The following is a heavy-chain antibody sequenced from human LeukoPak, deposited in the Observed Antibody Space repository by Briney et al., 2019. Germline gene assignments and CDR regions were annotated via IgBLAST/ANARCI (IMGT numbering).Heavy chain of an antibody. CDR3: ANSGDHCSSTSCYAN. V-gene: IGHV3-23*01. CDR2: ISPGGGTT. D-gene: IGHD2-2*01. Sequence: SGGSLRLSCAVSGFAFGSEAMSWVRQSPARGLEWVASISPGGGTTYYADYVKGRFTISRDNSKNTLYLQMNSLRAEDTAVYYCANSGDHCSSTSCYANWGQGTLVTVSS. CDR1: GFAFGSEA. J-gene: IGHJ4*02.